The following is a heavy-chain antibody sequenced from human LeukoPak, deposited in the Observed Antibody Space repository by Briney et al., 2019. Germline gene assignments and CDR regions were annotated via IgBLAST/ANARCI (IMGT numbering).Heavy chain of an antibody. CDR3: AREDRREYSSSY. D-gene: IGHD6-6*01. Sequence: SETLSLTCTVSGYSISSGYYWGWIRQPPGKGLEWIGSIYHSGSTYYNPSLKSRVTISVDTSKNQFSLKLSSVTAADTAVYYCAREDRREYSSSYWGQGTLVTVSS. V-gene: IGHV4-38-2*02. CDR1: GYSISSGYY. CDR2: IYHSGST. J-gene: IGHJ4*02.